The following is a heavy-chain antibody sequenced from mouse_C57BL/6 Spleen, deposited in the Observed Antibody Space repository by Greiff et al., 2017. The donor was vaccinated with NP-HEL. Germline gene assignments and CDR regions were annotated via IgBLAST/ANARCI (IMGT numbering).Heavy chain of an antibody. CDR1: GYAFSSSW. CDR2: IYPGDGDT. V-gene: IGHV1-82*01. D-gene: IGHD2-4*01. J-gene: IGHJ3*01. CDR3: ARAGYYDYDERFAY. Sequence: QVQLKESGPELVKPGASVKISCKASGYAFSSSWMNWVKQRPGKGLEWIGRIYPGDGDTNYNGKFKGKATLTADKSSSTAYMQLSSLTSEDSAVYFCARAGYYDYDERFAYWGQGTLVTVSA.